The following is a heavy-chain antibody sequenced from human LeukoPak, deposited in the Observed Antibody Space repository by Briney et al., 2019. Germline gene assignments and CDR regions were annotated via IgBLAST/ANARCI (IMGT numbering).Heavy chain of an antibody. CDR1: GFTFSSYA. D-gene: IGHD2-21*01. V-gene: IGHV3-30-3*01. J-gene: IGHJ2*01. CDR2: ISYDGSNK. CDR3: ARDAGDRKNYYWYFDL. Sequence: GGSLRLSCAASGFTFSSYAMHWVRQAPGKGLEWVAVISYDGSNKYYADSVKGRFTISRDNSKNTLYLQMNSLRAEDTAVYFCARDAGDRKNYYWYFDLWGRGTPVTVFS.